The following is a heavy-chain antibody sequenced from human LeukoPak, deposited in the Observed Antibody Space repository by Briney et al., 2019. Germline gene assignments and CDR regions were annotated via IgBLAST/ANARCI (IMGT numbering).Heavy chain of an antibody. CDR2: IGTAGDT. Sequence: GGSLRLSCAASGFTFSSYDMHWVRQATGKGLEWVSAIGTAGDTYYPGSVKGRFTISRENAKNTLYPQMNSLRAEDTAEYYCAKRGGTESFYYYYYMDVWGEGTTVTVSS. CDR3: AKRGGTESFYYYYYMDV. D-gene: IGHD2-15*01. V-gene: IGHV3-13*01. CDR1: GFTFSSYD. J-gene: IGHJ6*03.